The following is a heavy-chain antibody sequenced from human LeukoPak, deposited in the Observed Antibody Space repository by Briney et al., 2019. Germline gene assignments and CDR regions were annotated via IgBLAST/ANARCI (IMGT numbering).Heavy chain of an antibody. V-gene: IGHV3-74*01. Sequence: GGSLRLSCVASGFTFSNYWMQWVRQVPGKGLVWVSRLNGDGTNIIYADSVKGRFTISRDNAENTLYLQMNSLRAEDTALYYCARSQCGVSDVWGQGTMVTVSS. CDR2: LNGDGTNI. CDR3: ARSQCGVSDV. J-gene: IGHJ3*01. CDR1: GFTFSNYW. D-gene: IGHD2-8*01.